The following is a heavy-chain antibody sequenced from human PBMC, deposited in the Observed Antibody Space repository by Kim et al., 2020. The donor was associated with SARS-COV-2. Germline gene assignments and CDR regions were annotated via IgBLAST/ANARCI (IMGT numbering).Heavy chain of an antibody. Sequence: SVKVSCKASGGTFSSYAISWVRQAPGQGLEWMGGIIPIFGTANYAQKFQGRVTITADESTSTAYMELSSLRSEDTAVYYCATPLAGDQLPHAEYYYYGMDVWGQGTTVTVSS. CDR2: IIPIFGTA. CDR3: ATPLAGDQLPHAEYYYYGMDV. D-gene: IGHD2-2*01. J-gene: IGHJ6*02. V-gene: IGHV1-69*13. CDR1: GGTFSSYA.